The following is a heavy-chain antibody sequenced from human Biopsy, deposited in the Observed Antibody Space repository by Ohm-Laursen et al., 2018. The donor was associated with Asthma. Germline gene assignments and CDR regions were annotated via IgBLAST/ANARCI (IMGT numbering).Heavy chain of an antibody. CDR3: ARVASYGDLYFGIDV. CDR1: GASIRSPDHH. J-gene: IGHJ6*02. Sequence: SDTLSLTWTVSGASIRSPDHHWSWIRQSPGKGLEWIGFVFYSGTTHYSWSLERRLYISIDTARNEFSMSLRSLTAADTAVYFCARVASYGDLYFGIDVWGPGTTVSVS. CDR2: VFYSGTT. D-gene: IGHD4-17*01. V-gene: IGHV4-30-4*02.